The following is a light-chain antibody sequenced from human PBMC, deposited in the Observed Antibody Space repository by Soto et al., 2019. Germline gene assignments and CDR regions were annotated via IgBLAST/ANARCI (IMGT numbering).Light chain of an antibody. CDR2: DAS. V-gene: IGKV3-11*01. CDR1: QSVSSY. J-gene: IGKJ4*02. CDR3: QQRSNWLT. Sequence: EIVLTQSPATLSLSPGERATLSCRASQSVSSYLDWYQQKPGQAPRLLIYDASNRATGIPARFSGSGSGTDFTLTISSLEPEDFAVYYCQQRSNWLTFGGGTNVEIK.